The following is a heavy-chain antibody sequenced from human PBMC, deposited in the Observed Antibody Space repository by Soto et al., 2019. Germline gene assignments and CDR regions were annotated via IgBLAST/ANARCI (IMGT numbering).Heavy chain of an antibody. CDR1: GFSFSGGW. D-gene: IGHD1-26*01. J-gene: IGHJ4*02. Sequence: EVQLVESGGGLVKPGGSLTLSCAASGFSFSGGWMSWVRQAAGKGLEWVGRIKSKNDGGTTDYAAPVKGRFTISRDDSKNTLYLEKNSLEIGGTGVYFCTTDEWEWGQGTLVTVSS. CDR2: IKSKNDGGTT. CDR3: TTDEWE. V-gene: IGHV3-15*05.